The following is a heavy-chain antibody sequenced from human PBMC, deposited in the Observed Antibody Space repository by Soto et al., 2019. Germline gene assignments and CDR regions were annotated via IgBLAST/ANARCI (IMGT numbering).Heavy chain of an antibody. CDR2: ISAYNGNT. J-gene: IGHJ6*02. CDR1: GYTFTSYG. Sequence: QVQLVQSGAEVKKPGASVKVSCKASGYTFTSYGISWVRQAPGQGLEWMGWISAYNGNTNYAQKLQGRVTMTTDTPKSTAYEELRSLKSDDTAVYYRAGEEFPEKYYYYGMDVWGQGTTVTVSS. V-gene: IGHV1-18*01. CDR3: AGEEFPEKYYYYGMDV.